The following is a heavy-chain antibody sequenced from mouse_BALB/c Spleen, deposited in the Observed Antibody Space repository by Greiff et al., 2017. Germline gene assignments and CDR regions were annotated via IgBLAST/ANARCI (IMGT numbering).Heavy chain of an antibody. CDR3: AREGGLLRYLDY. CDR1: GFNIKDTY. Sequence: EVQLQQSGAELVKPGASVKLSCTASGFNIKDTYMHWVKQRPEQGLEWIGRIDPANGNTKYDPKFQGKATITADTSSNTAYLQLSSLTSEDTAVYYCAREGGLLRYLDYWGQGTTLTVSS. D-gene: IGHD1-1*01. J-gene: IGHJ2*01. V-gene: IGHV14-3*02. CDR2: IDPANGNT.